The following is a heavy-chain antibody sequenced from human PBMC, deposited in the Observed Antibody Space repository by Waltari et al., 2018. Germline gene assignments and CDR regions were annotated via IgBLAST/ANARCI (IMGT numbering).Heavy chain of an antibody. CDR2: IYSGGST. CDR3: AREGIAAAGMGYFDY. J-gene: IGHJ4*02. V-gene: IGHV3-66*02. D-gene: IGHD6-13*01. CDR1: GFTVSSNY. Sequence: EVQLVESGGGLVQPGGSLRLSCAASGFTVSSNYLTWCRQAPGKGLEWVSVIYSGGSTYYADSVKGRFTISRDNSKNTLYLQMNSLRAEDTAVYYCAREGIAAAGMGYFDYWGQGTLVTVSS.